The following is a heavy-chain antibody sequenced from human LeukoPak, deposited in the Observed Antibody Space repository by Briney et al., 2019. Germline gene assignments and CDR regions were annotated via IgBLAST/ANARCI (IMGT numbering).Heavy chain of an antibody. CDR1: GCSISSGGYY. D-gene: IGHD3-10*01. Sequence: PSETLSLTCTVSGCSISSGGYYWSWIRQHPGKGLEWIGYIYYSGSTYYNPSLKSRVTISVDTSKNQFSLKLSSVTAADTAVYYCAREDGSGSYGFDYWGQGTLVTVSS. J-gene: IGHJ4*02. CDR3: AREDGSGSYGFDY. CDR2: IYYSGST. V-gene: IGHV4-31*03.